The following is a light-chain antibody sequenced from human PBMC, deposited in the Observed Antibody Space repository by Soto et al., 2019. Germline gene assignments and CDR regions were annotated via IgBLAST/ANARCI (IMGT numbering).Light chain of an antibody. CDR2: WAS. Sequence: DIVMTQSPDSLAVSLGERATINCKSSQSVLYSSNNKNYLAWYQQKPGQPPKLLIYWASTRESGVPDRFSGSGSGTDFTLTISSLHAEDVAVYYCQQYYSTPRTFGGGTKVDIK. V-gene: IGKV4-1*01. CDR3: QQYYSTPRT. J-gene: IGKJ4*01. CDR1: QSVLYSSNNKNY.